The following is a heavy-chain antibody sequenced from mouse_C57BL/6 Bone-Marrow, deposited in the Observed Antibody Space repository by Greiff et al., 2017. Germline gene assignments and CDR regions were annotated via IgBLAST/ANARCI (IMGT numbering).Heavy chain of an antibody. V-gene: IGHV2-9-1*01. CDR2: IWTGGGT. Sequence: QVQLKESGPGLVAPSQSLSITCTVSGFSLTSYAISWVRQPPGKGLEWLGVIWTGGGTNYNSALKSRLSISKDNSKSQVFLKMNSLQTDDTARYYCARITTVVAGGGYWYFDVWGTGTTVTVSS. D-gene: IGHD1-1*01. J-gene: IGHJ1*03. CDR3: ARITTVVAGGGYWYFDV. CDR1: GFSLTSYA.